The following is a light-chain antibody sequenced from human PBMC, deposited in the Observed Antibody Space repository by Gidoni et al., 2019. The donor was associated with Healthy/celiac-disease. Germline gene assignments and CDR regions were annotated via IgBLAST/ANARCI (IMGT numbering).Light chain of an antibody. CDR3: QQYENLPYT. Sequence: DIQMTQSPSSLSASVGDRVTITCQASQGISNYLNWYQQKPGKAPKLLIYDASNLETGVPSRFSGSGSGTDFTFTISSLQPEDIATYYCQQYENLPYTFGQGTKLEIK. CDR2: DAS. V-gene: IGKV1-33*01. J-gene: IGKJ2*01. CDR1: QGISNY.